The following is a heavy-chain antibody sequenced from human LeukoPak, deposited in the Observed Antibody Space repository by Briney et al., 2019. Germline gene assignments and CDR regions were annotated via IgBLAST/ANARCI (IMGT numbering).Heavy chain of an antibody. D-gene: IGHD2-8*01. CDR3: ARTYGEEGGQRFDH. V-gene: IGHV3-21*01. Sequence: PGGSLRLSCAVSGFTFSIYTMNWVRQAPGKGLEWVSSISGSSSNIYYADSVKGRFTISRENAKNSMSLQMNSLRAEDTAIYYCARTYGEEGGQRFDHWGQGTLVTVSS. J-gene: IGHJ4*02. CDR1: GFTFSIYT. CDR2: ISGSSSNI.